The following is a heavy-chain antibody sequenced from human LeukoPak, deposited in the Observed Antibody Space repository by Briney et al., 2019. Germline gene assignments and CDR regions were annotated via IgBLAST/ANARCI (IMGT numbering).Heavy chain of an antibody. CDR3: AKQKSGWYSDY. CDR1: EFTFSSYA. J-gene: IGHJ4*02. CDR2: ISGSGATT. Sequence: GGSLRLSCAASEFTFSSYAMSWVRQAPGKGLEWVSAISGSGATTYYADSVKGRFTISRDNSRNTLYLQMNSLRADDTAICYCAKQKSGWYSDYWGQGTLVTVSS. D-gene: IGHD6-19*01. V-gene: IGHV3-23*01.